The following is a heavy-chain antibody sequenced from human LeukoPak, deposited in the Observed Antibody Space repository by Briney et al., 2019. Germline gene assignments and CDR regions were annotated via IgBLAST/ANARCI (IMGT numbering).Heavy chain of an antibody. Sequence: SGPTLVKPTQTLTLTCTFSGFLLSTSGVGVGWIRQPPGKALEWLALIYWDDDKRYSPSLKSRLTITKDTSKNQVVLTMTNMDPVDTATYYCAHSRKWIQLFDYWGQGTLVTVSS. V-gene: IGHV2-5*02. J-gene: IGHJ4*02. CDR3: AHSRKWIQLFDY. CDR1: GFLLSTSGVG. D-gene: IGHD5-18*01. CDR2: IYWDDDK.